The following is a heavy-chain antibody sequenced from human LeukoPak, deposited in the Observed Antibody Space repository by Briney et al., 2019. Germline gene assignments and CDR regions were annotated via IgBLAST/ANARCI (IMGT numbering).Heavy chain of an antibody. CDR1: GFTFSGYW. V-gene: IGHV3-7*01. D-gene: IGHD3-10*01. CDR2: IKQDGGEK. Sequence: EGSLTLSCAASGFTFSGYWMSWLRQAPGKGLEWVANIKQDGGEKYYVDSVKGRFTISRDNAKNSLYLQMNSLRAEDTAVYYCARDRGFGQADVWGKGTTVTVSS. CDR3: ARDRGFGQADV. J-gene: IGHJ6*04.